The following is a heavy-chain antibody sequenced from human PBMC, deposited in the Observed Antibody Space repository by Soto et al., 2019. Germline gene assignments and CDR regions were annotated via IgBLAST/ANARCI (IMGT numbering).Heavy chain of an antibody. J-gene: IGHJ3*01. CDR1: GFTFSDHL. CDR3: ARDILSVGPRANDAFDV. V-gene: IGHV1-3*01. Sequence: QVQLVQSGAEVRKPGASVNISCRASGFTFSDHLINWVRKVPGQSLEWMVWINPDNGKKKYSQTFQGRVTISRHSSASIVYVEVSDLTSEDTAVFYCARDILSVGPRANDAFDVWGQGTMVTVSS. D-gene: IGHD2-8*02. CDR2: INPDNGKK.